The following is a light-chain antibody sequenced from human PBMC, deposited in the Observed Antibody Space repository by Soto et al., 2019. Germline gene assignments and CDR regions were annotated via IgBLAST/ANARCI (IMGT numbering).Light chain of an antibody. CDR2: LNSDGSH. CDR3: QTWGTGIGV. Sequence: QLVLTQSPSASASLGASVKLTCTLSSGHSSYAIAWHQQQPEKGPRYLMKLNSDGSHRKGDGIPDRFSGSSSGAEHYLTISSLQSEDEADYYCQTWGTGIGVFGGGTKL. V-gene: IGLV4-69*01. J-gene: IGLJ2*01. CDR1: SGHSSYA.